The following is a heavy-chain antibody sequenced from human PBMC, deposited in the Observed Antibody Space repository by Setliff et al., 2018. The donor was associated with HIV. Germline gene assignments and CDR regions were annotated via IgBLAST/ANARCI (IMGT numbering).Heavy chain of an antibody. CDR2: IYYSGST. J-gene: IGHJ6*03. D-gene: IGHD3-10*01. CDR3: ARDGPLEGSYRYYFYYMDV. Sequence: SETLSLTCTVSGGSISSNYWSWIRQPPGKGLEWIGYIYYSGSTNYNPSLKSRVTISVDTSKNQFSLKLSSVTAADTAVYYCARDGPLEGSYRYYFYYMDVWGKGTTVTVSS. CDR1: GGSISSNY. V-gene: IGHV4-59*01.